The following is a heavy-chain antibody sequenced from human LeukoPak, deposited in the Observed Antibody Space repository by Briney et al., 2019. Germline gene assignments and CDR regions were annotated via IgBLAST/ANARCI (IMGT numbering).Heavy chain of an antibody. V-gene: IGHV3-30*18. CDR2: ISYDGSNR. J-gene: IGHJ6*03. CDR1: GFTFSRYG. Sequence: GGSLRLSCAASGFTFSRYGMYWVRQAPGKGLEWIAVISYDGSNRFNADSVKGRFTTSRDNSKNTVYLHMNSLRAEDTAVYYCAKDSKTLGDYYYNYMDVWGKGTTVTVSS. CDR3: AKDSKTLGDYYYNYMDV. D-gene: IGHD7-27*01.